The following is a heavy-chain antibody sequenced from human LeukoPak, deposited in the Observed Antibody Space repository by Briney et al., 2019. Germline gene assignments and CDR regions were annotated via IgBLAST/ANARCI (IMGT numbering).Heavy chain of an antibody. V-gene: IGHV1-46*01. CDR3: ARDQEGFDY. J-gene: IGHJ4*02. CDR2: IYPRDGST. CDR1: GYTFTNNY. Sequence: ASVKVSCKASGYTFTNNYLHWVRQAPGQGLEWMGMIYPRDGSTSYAQNFQGRVTVTRDTSTTTVHVELRGLRSEDTAVYYCARDQEGFDYWGQGTVVTVSS.